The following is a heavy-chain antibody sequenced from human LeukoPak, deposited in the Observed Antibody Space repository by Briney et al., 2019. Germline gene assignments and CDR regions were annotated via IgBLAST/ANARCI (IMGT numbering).Heavy chain of an antibody. Sequence: SQTLSLTCAISGDSVSSNTAAWNWIRHSPSRGLEWLGRTYYRSNWYNDYAVSVKGRITINPDTSKNQFSLQLSSVTPEDTAVYYCARDQMGFDPWGQGILVTVSS. V-gene: IGHV6-1*01. J-gene: IGHJ5*02. CDR2: TYYRSNWYN. D-gene: IGHD5-24*01. CDR3: ARDQMGFDP. CDR1: GDSVSSNTAA.